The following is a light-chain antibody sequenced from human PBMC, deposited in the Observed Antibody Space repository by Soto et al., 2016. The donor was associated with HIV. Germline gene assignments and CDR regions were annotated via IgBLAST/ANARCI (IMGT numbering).Light chain of an antibody. V-gene: IGLV3-21*01. CDR3: NSRDNSDTHVRV. CDR1: NIGSKS. Sequence: SYVLTQPPSVSVAPGKTARITCGGNNIGSKSVHWYQQKPGLAPLLVIYGKNSRPSGIPDRFSGSSSGNTASLTITGAQAEDEADYYCNSRDNSDTHVRVFGGGTKLTVL. J-gene: IGLJ2*01. CDR2: GKN.